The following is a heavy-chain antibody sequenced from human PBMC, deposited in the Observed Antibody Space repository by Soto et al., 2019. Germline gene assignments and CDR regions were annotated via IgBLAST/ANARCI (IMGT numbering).Heavy chain of an antibody. Sequence: PGGSLRLSCAASGFTFSSYGMHWVRQAPGKGLEWVAVIWYDGSNKYYADSVKGRFTISRDNSKNTLYLQMNSLRAEDTAAYYCAREYSSGWYTFAYWGQGTLVTVSS. CDR3: AREYSSGWYTFAY. D-gene: IGHD6-19*01. CDR2: IWYDGSNK. J-gene: IGHJ4*02. CDR1: GFTFSSYG. V-gene: IGHV3-33*01.